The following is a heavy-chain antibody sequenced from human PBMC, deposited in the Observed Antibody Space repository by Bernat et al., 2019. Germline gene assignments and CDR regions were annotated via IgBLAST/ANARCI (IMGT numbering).Heavy chain of an antibody. CDR3: AGGFVAVAGTIDAFDI. CDR1: GFTFSDYY. D-gene: IGHD6-19*01. Sequence: QVQLVESGGGLVKPGGSLRLSCAASGFTFSDYYMSWIRQAPGKGLEWVSYISSSSSYTNYADSVKGRFTISRDNAKNSLYLQMNSLRAEDTAVYYCAGGFVAVAGTIDAFDIWGQGTMVTVSS. CDR2: ISSSSSYT. V-gene: IGHV3-11*05. J-gene: IGHJ3*02.